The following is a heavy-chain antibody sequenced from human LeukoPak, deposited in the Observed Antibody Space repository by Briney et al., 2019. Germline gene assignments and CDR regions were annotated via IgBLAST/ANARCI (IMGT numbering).Heavy chain of an antibody. CDR3: AREIFRGVAPEY. V-gene: IGHV3-23*01. Sequence: GGSLRLSCAASGFTFSSYGMSWVRXSPGKXLEWVSSIGGSGGGTYYADSVKGRFTISRDNSKNTLYLQMNSLRLEDTAVYXXAREIFRGVAPEYWGQGTLVTVSS. CDR2: IGGSGGGT. CDR1: GFTFSSYG. D-gene: IGHD3-10*01. J-gene: IGHJ4*02.